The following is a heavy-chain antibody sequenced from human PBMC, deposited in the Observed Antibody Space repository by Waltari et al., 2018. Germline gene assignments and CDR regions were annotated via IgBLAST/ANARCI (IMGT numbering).Heavy chain of an antibody. V-gene: IGHV6-1*02. CDR2: TCYRSQWYY. CDR3: ARELENIFDY. Sequence: QVQLQQSGPRLVKPSQTLSLTCAISGDSVSSNNPAWNWIRQSPSRGLEWLGMTCYRSQWYYDYAVSVKRRITIKPDTSRNQFSLQLNSVGPEDTAVYYCARELENIFDYWGRGTLVSVSS. J-gene: IGHJ4*02. CDR1: GDSVSSNNPA.